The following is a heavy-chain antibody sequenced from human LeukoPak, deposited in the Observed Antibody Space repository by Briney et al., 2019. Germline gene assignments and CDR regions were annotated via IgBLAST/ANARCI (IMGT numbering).Heavy chain of an antibody. CDR2: INTNTGSP. Sequence: ASVKVSCKASGYTFTSYAMNWVRQAPGQGLEWMGWINTNTGSPTYAQGFTGRFVFSLDTSVSTAYLQISSLKAEDTAVCYCARRVDTAMALYDYWGQGTLVTVSS. J-gene: IGHJ4*02. CDR3: ARRVDTAMALYDY. CDR1: GYTFTSYA. D-gene: IGHD5-18*01. V-gene: IGHV7-4-1*02.